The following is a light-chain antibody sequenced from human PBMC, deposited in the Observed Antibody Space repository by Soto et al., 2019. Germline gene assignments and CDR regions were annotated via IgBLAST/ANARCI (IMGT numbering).Light chain of an antibody. V-gene: IGLV7-43*01. CDR2: RTS. CDR1: TGAVTSGYN. Sequence: QAVVTQEPSVTVSPGGTVTLTCASSTGAVTSGYNPNWFQQKPGQAPRALIYRTSIKHSWTPARFSGSLFGGKAALTLSGLQPEDEAEYYCLLYNGGAWVFGGGTKLTVL. J-gene: IGLJ3*02. CDR3: LLYNGGAWV.